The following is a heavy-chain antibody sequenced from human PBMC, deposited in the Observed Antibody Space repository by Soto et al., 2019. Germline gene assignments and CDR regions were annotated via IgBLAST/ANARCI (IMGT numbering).Heavy chain of an antibody. D-gene: IGHD6-13*01. V-gene: IGHV3-23*01. J-gene: IGHJ4*02. CDR3: AKRDSSWYSRY. Sequence: EVQLLESGGGLVQPGGPLRLSCAASGFTFSSDAMSWVRQAPVKGLEWVSAISGSGGSTYYADSVKGRFTISRDNSKNTLYLQMNSLRAEDTAVYYCAKRDSSWYSRYWGQGTLVTVSS. CDR1: GFTFSSDA. CDR2: ISGSGGST.